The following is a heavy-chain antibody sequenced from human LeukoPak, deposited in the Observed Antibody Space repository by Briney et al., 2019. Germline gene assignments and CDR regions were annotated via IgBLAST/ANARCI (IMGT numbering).Heavy chain of an antibody. V-gene: IGHV4-34*01. Sequence: SETLSLTCAVYGGSFSSYYWSWIRQPPGKGLEWIGEINHSGSTNYNPSLKSRVTISVDTSKNQFSLKLSSVTAADTAVYYCARVRGAARLFGDYWGQGTLVTVSS. CDR2: INHSGST. J-gene: IGHJ4*02. D-gene: IGHD6-6*01. CDR1: GGSFSSYY. CDR3: ARVRGAARLFGDY.